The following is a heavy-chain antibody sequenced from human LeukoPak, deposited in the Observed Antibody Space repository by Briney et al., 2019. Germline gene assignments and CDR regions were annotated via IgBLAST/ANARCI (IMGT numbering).Heavy chain of an antibody. D-gene: IGHD6-19*01. CDR1: GGSISSGGYY. V-gene: IGHV4-61*08. CDR3: AKQTPEAVAIDY. J-gene: IGHJ4*02. CDR2: IYYSGST. Sequence: SETLSLTCTVSGGSISSGGYYWSWIRQPPGKGLEWIGYIYYSGSTNYNPSLKSRVTISVDTSKNQFSLKLSSVTAADTAVYYCAKQTPEAVAIDYRGQGTLVTVSS.